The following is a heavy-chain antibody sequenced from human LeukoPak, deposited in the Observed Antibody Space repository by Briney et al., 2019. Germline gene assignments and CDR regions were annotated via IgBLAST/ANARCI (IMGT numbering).Heavy chain of an antibody. CDR2: INSSGGST. V-gene: IGHV1-46*01. CDR1: GYTFTSYY. Sequence: ASVKVSCKASGYTFTSYYMHWVRQAPGQGLEWMGIINSSGGSTTYAQKFQGRVSMTRDTSTSTVYMELRSLRSEDTAVDYCARDPEIVVVTAIPGNWFDPWGQGTLVTVSS. D-gene: IGHD2-21*02. CDR3: ARDPEIVVVTAIPGNWFDP. J-gene: IGHJ5*02.